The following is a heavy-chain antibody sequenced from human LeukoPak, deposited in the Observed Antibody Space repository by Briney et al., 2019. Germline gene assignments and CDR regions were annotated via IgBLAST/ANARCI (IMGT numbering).Heavy chain of an antibody. CDR1: GFTFSSYG. D-gene: IGHD6-6*01. Sequence: PGGSLRPSCAASGFTFSSYGMHWVRQAPGKGLEWVAFIRYDGSNKYYADSVKGRFTISRDNSKNTLYLQMNSLRAEDTAVYYCAKDLLAARPSVQYFDYWGQGTLVTVSS. CDR2: IRYDGSNK. V-gene: IGHV3-30*02. CDR3: AKDLLAARPSVQYFDY. J-gene: IGHJ4*02.